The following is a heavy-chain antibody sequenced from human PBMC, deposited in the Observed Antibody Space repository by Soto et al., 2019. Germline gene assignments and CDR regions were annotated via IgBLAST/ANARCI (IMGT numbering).Heavy chain of an antibody. CDR3: ARDGYYSGSYWGYYYYGMDV. D-gene: IGHD1-26*01. J-gene: IGHJ6*02. V-gene: IGHV3-21*01. CDR2: ISSSSSYI. Sequence: PGGSLRLSCAASGFTFSSYSMNWVRQAPGKGLEWVSSISSSSSYIYYADSVKGRFTISRDNAKNSLYLQMNSLRAEDTAVYYCARDGYYSGSYWGYYYYGMDVWGQGTTVTVSS. CDR1: GFTFSSYS.